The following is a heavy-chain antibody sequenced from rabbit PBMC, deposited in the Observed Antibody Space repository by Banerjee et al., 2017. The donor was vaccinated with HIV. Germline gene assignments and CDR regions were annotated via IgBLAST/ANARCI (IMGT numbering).Heavy chain of an antibody. CDR2: IYTGSSVRT. Sequence: QQQLEESGGGLVKPEGSLTLTCTASGFSFSSGQWICWVRQAPGKGPEWIACIYTGSSVRTNYASWAKGRFTISKTSSTTVTLQMTSLTAADTATYFCARDDHDSNYWGFYFNLWGQGTLVTVS. CDR1: GFSFSSGQW. J-gene: IGHJ4*01. V-gene: IGHV1S45*01. D-gene: IGHD8-1*01. CDR3: ARDDHDSNYWGFYFNL.